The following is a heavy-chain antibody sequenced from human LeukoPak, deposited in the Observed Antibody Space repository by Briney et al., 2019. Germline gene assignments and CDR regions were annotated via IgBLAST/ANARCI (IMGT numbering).Heavy chain of an antibody. CDR3: ARHGRVAGEYDSSGYPSPDLDY. D-gene: IGHD3-22*01. V-gene: IGHV4-59*08. CDR1: GGSISSYY. J-gene: IGHJ4*02. CDR2: IYYSEST. Sequence: SETLSPTCTVSGGSISSYYWSWIRQPPGKGLEWIGYIYYSESTNYNPSLKSRVTIPVDTSKNQFSLKLSSVTAADTAVYYCARHGRVAGEYDSSGYPSPDLDYWGQGTLVTVSS.